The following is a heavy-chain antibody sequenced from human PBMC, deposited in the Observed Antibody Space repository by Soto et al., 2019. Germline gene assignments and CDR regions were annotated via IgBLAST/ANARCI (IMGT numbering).Heavy chain of an antibody. CDR1: RFALSDSY. J-gene: IGHJ6*02. V-gene: IGHV3-11*01. Sequence: PGVSLRRSWAASRFALSDSYMSWMRQAPGKGLYSLSSISSSANTVYYADSFRGRFTISRDNAKNTLYLQMNRLRAEDTAVYYCARVSWREKYGMDVWGQGTTVTVSS. CDR2: ISSSANTV. CDR3: ARVSWREKYGMDV.